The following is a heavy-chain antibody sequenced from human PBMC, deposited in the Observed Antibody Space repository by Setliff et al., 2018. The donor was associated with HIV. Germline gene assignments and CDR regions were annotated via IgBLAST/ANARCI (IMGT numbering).Heavy chain of an antibody. CDR1: GGSISSGSNY. CDR3: ARRGDSSGYYDAFDV. Sequence: PSETLSLTCTVSGGSISSGSNYWSWIRQPAGKGLEWIGHIYTSGSTNYNPSLKSRVTISVDKSKNQFSLKLNSVTAADTAMYYCARRGDSSGYYDAFDVWGQGTKVTVSS. CDR2: IYTSGST. D-gene: IGHD3-22*01. J-gene: IGHJ3*01. V-gene: IGHV4-61*09.